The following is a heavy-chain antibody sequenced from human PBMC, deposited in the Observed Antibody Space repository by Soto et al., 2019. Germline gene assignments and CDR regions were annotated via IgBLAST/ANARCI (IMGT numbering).Heavy chain of an antibody. CDR2: IYHSGNT. V-gene: IGHV4-30-4*01. CDR1: GVSINSADYF. Sequence: QVQLQESGPGRVKPSQTLSLTCTVSGVSINSADYFWSWVRQTPEKGLEWIGQIYHSGNTNYNPSLKSRVSMSVDKSKNQFSLKMNSATAADTAVYYCARFLPGFVGENEAFDFWGHGTLVTVSS. J-gene: IGHJ4*01. D-gene: IGHD3-3*01. CDR3: ARFLPGFVGENEAFDF.